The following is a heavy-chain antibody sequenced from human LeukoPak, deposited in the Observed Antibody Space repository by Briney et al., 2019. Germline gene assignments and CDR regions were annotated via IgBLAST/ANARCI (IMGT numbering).Heavy chain of an antibody. J-gene: IGHJ4*02. CDR2: ISYDGSNK. CDR3: ARGPTYYYDSSGYWTFDY. CDR1: GFTFSSYA. Sequence: GRSLRLSCAASGFTFSSYAMHWVRQAPGKGLEWVAVISYDGSNKYYADSVKGRFTISRDNSKNALYLQMNSLRAEDTAVYYCARGPTYYYDSSGYWTFDYWGQGTLVTVSS. D-gene: IGHD3-22*01. V-gene: IGHV3-30*04.